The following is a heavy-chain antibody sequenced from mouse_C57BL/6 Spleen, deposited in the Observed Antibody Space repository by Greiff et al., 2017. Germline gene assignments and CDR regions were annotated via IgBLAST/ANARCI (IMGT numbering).Heavy chain of an antibody. Sequence: EVQRVESGGGLVKPGGSLKLSCAASGFTFSDYGMHWVRQAPEKGLEWVAYISSGSSTIYYADTVKGRFTISRDNAKNTLFLQMTSLRSEDTAMYYCARPHYGSSFPFAYWGQGTLVTVSA. CDR3: ARPHYGSSFPFAY. D-gene: IGHD1-1*01. CDR1: GFTFSDYG. V-gene: IGHV5-17*01. J-gene: IGHJ3*01. CDR2: ISSGSSTI.